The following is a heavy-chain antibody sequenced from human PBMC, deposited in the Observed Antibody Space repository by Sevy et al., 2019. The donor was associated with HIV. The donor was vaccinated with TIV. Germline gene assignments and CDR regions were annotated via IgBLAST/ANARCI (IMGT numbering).Heavy chain of an antibody. CDR1: GDSVSSISAT. CDR3: ARLVGNSWFDS. D-gene: IGHD2-21*01. CDR2: TYYRSKWQA. V-gene: IGHV6-1*01. Sequence: SQTLSLTCDISGDSVSSISATWNWIRLSPSGGLEWLGRTYYRSKWQADYEVSLKSRLNINPDTSKSQFSLQLNSVTPEDTAVYYCARLVGNSWFDSWGQGSLVTVSS. J-gene: IGHJ5*01.